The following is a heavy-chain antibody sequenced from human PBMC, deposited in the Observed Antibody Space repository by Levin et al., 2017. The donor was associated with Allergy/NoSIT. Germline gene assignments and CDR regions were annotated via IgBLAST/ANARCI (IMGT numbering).Heavy chain of an antibody. D-gene: IGHD2-2*01. Sequence: GESLKISCAASGFTFSSYSMNWVRQAPGKGLEWVSSISSSSSYIYYADSVKGRFTISRDNAKNSLYLQMNSLRAEDTAVYYCARDPSSVVPPKGWAAPRKFDPWGQGTLVTVSS. CDR2: ISSSSSYI. CDR3: ARDPSSVVPPKGWAAPRKFDP. J-gene: IGHJ5*02. CDR1: GFTFSSYS. V-gene: IGHV3-21*01.